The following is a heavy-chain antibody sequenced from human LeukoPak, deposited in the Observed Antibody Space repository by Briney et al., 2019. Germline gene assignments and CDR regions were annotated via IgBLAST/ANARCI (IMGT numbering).Heavy chain of an antibody. V-gene: IGHV1-8*01. CDR2: MNPNSGNT. J-gene: IGHJ5*02. CDR1: GYTFTSYD. D-gene: IGHD5-24*01. Sequence: ASVKVSCKASGYTFTSYDINWVRQTTGQGLEWMGWMNPNSGNTGYAQKFQGRVTMTRNTSISTAYMELSSLRSEDTAVYYCARGLGRMATMDWFDPWGQGTLVTVSS. CDR3: ARGLGRMATMDWFDP.